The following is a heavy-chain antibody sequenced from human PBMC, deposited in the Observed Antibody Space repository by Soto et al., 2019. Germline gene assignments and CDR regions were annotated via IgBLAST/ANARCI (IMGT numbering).Heavy chain of an antibody. Sequence: ASVKVSCKASGGTFSSYAISWVRQAPGQGLEWMGGIIPIFGTANYAQKFQGRVTITADESTSTAYMELSSLRTEGTAVYYCARGPLRVNYSNQRAPAYYGMDVWGQCMTVTVSS. CDR2: IIPIFGTA. J-gene: IGHJ6*02. CDR1: GGTFSSYA. CDR3: ARGPLRVNYSNQRAPAYYGMDV. V-gene: IGHV1-69*13. D-gene: IGHD4-4*01.